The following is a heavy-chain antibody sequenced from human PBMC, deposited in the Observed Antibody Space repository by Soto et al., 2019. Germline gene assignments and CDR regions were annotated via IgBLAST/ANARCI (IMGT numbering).Heavy chain of an antibody. CDR1: GFTFSSYA. CDR2: ISGSGGST. D-gene: IGHD3-3*01. V-gene: IGHV3-23*01. CDR3: AKFRNIGVVIMQDSAFDY. Sequence: GGSLRLSCAASGFTFSSYAMSWVRQAPGKGLEWVSAISGSGGSTYYADSVKGRFTISRDNSKNTLYLQMNSLRAEDTAVYYCAKFRNIGVVIMQDSAFDYWGQGTLVTVSS. J-gene: IGHJ4*02.